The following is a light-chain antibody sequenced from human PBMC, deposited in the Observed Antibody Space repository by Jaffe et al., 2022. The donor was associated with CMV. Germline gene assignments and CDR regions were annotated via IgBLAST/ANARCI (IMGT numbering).Light chain of an antibody. Sequence: EIVMTQSPAILSVSPGETATLSCWASQNVGSRLAWYQQKPGQAPRLLIDSAYTRAAGIPARFSGSGSGTAFTLIISSLQSEDVAVYYCQQYSDWPRVSFGGGTKVEI. CDR3: QQYSDWPRVS. CDR1: QNVGSR. J-gene: IGKJ4*01. V-gene: IGKV3-15*01. CDR2: SAY.